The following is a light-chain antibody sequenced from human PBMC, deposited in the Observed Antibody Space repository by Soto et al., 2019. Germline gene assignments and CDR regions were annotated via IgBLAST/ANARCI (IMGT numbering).Light chain of an antibody. CDR2: DVS. CDR1: SREVGGYNY. J-gene: IGLJ1*01. Sequence: QSVLTQPASVSGSPGQSITISCPGTSREVGGYNYVSWYQQHPGKAPKLMIYDVSSRPSGVSNRFSGSKSGNTASLTISGLQAEDEADYYCSSYTSSSTLYVFGTGTKVTVL. V-gene: IGLV2-14*01. CDR3: SSYTSSSTLYV.